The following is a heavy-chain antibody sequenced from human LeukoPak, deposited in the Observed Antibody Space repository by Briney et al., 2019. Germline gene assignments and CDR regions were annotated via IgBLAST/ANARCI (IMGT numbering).Heavy chain of an antibody. J-gene: IGHJ6*03. D-gene: IGHD1-26*01. Sequence: ASVKVSCKASGYTFTSYYMHWVRQAPGQGLEWMGIINPSGGSTSYAQKLQGRVTMTTDTSTSTAYMELRSLRSDDTAVYYCARDGGARCSFCHYMDVWGKGTTVTVSS. V-gene: IGHV1-46*01. CDR1: GYTFTSYY. CDR2: INPSGGST. CDR3: ARDGGARCSFCHYMDV.